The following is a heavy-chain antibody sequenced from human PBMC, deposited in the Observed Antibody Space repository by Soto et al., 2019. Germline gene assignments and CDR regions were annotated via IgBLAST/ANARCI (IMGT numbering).Heavy chain of an antibody. V-gene: IGHV1-8*01. CDR3: ASGPWGGGY. CDR2: MNPKSGNT. CDR1: GYTFTSYD. Sequence: QVQLVQSGAEVKKPGASVKVSCKASGYTFTSYDINWVRQATGQGLEWMGWMNPKSGNTGYAQKFQGRATMTRNTSISTAYMGRGSLRSGDTAVYYCASGPWGGGYWGQGTLVTVSS. J-gene: IGHJ4*02. D-gene: IGHD3-16*01.